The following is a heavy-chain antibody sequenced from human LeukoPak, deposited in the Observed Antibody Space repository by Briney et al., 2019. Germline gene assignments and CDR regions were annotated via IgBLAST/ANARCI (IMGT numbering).Heavy chain of an antibody. D-gene: IGHD6-19*01. CDR3: ARTGYSSDFDY. Sequence: ASVKVSCKASGFAFTSYGFTWVRQAPGQGLEWMGWISAYNGNTNYAQKLQGRVTMTTDTSTSTAYMELRSLRSDDTAVYYCARTGYSSDFDYWGQGTLVTVSS. CDR2: ISAYNGNT. CDR1: GFAFTSYG. V-gene: IGHV1-18*01. J-gene: IGHJ4*02.